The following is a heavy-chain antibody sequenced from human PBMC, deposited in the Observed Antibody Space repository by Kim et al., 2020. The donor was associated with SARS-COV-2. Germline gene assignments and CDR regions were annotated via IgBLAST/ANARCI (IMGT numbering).Heavy chain of an antibody. Sequence: SETLSLTCAVYGGSFSGYYWSWIRQPPGKGLEWIGEINHSGSTNYNPSLKSRVTISVDTSKNQFSLKLSSVTAADTAVYYCARGRVTMVRGVKFDYWGQGTLVTVSS. D-gene: IGHD3-10*01. CDR1: GGSFSGYY. V-gene: IGHV4-34*01. J-gene: IGHJ4*02. CDR2: INHSGST. CDR3: ARGRVTMVRGVKFDY.